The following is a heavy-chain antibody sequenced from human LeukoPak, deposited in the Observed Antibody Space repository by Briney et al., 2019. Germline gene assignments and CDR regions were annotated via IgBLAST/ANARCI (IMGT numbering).Heavy chain of an antibody. J-gene: IGHJ3*01. D-gene: IGHD3-22*01. CDR3: AKEFTPESSGFDAFDV. Sequence: GGSLRLSCAASGFTFNTYEMDWVRQAPGKGLEWVSYISSRGGTIYYADSVRGRFTISRDNAKNSLYLQMNSLRAEDTAVYYCAKEFTPESSGFDAFDVWGQGTMVTVS. CDR2: ISSRGGTI. V-gene: IGHV3-48*03. CDR1: GFTFNTYE.